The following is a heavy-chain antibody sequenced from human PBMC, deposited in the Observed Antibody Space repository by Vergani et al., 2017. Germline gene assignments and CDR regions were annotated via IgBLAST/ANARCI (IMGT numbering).Heavy chain of an antibody. J-gene: IGHJ1*01. V-gene: IGHV4-59*12. CDR3: ARDHYGPLGH. D-gene: IGHD3-10*01. CDR1: GGSISNYY. CDR2: IYYSGST. Sequence: QVQLQESGPGPVKPSETLSLTCTVSGGSISNYYWSWIRQLPGKGLEWIGYIYYSGSTYYNPSLKSRVTISVDTSKNQFSLKLSSVTAADTAVYYCARDHYGPLGHWGQGTLVTVSS.